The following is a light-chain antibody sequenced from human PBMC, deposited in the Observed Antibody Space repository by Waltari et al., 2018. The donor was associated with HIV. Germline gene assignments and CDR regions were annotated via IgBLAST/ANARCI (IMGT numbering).Light chain of an antibody. J-gene: IGLJ2*01. CDR3: HVWDNTRDHLV. CDR1: NIGATS. Sequence: SYVLTQPPSVSVAPGQTARIACGGNNIGATSVHWYQQKTGQAPVLVVDNDDDRPSGIPERFSGSNSGNTATLTISRVEAGDEADYYCHVWDNTRDHLVFGGGTKLTVL. CDR2: NDD. V-gene: IGLV3-21*02.